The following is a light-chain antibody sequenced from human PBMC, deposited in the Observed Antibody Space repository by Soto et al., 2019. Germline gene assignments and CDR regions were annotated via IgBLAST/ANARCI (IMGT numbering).Light chain of an antibody. V-gene: IGLV2-14*01. CDR1: XSDVGGYNY. J-gene: IGLJ1*01. CDR3: SSYTSSSTLDV. CDR2: XVS. Sequence: QSALTQPASVSGSPGQSXXISXXGTXSDVGGYNYVSWYQQHPGKAPKLMXYXVSNRPSGVSNRFXGSKSDNTASLTISGLQAEDEADYYCSSYTSSSTLDVFXTGTKLTVL.